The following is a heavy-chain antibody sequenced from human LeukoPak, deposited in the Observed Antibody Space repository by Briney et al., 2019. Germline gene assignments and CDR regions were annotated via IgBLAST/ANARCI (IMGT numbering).Heavy chain of an antibody. V-gene: IGHV4-39*01. CDR1: GGSISSSSYY. CDR3: ARQLVYCSSTSCYADKVDY. D-gene: IGHD2-2*01. J-gene: IGHJ4*02. CDR2: IYYSGST. Sequence: PSETLSLTCTVSGGSISSSSYYWGWIRQPPGKGLEWFGGIYYSGSTYYNPSLTSRVTISVDTSKNQFSLKLRSVTAADTAVYYCARQLVYCSSTSCYADKVDYWGQGTLVTVSS.